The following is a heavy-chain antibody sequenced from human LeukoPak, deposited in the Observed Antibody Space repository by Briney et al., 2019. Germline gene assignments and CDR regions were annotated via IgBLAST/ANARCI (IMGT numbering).Heavy chain of an antibody. Sequence: ASVKVSCKASGYTFTSYYMHWVRQAPGQGLEWMGIINPSGGSTSYAQKFQGRVTMTRDTSTSTVYMELSSLRSEDTAVYYCARDGEDYYGSGSYYNPDTYYYYGMDVWGQGTTVTVSS. J-gene: IGHJ6*02. V-gene: IGHV1-46*01. CDR1: GYTFTSYY. D-gene: IGHD3-10*01. CDR2: INPSGGST. CDR3: ARDGEDYYGSGSYYNPDTYYYYGMDV.